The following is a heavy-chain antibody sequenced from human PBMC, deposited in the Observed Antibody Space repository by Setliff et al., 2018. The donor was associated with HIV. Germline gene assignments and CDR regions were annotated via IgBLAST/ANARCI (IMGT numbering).Heavy chain of an antibody. CDR2: ITTYNGGT. J-gene: IGHJ3*02. CDR1: GYSFTSYG. V-gene: IGHV1-18*01. Sequence: ASVKVSCKASGYSFTSYGLSWVRQAPGQGLGWMGSITTYNGGTNYAQKFQGRVTMTTDTSTSTAYMELRSLRSDDAAVYYCTRGGYSGAFLDAFDIWGQGTMVTVS. CDR3: TRGGYSGAFLDAFDI. D-gene: IGHD1-26*01.